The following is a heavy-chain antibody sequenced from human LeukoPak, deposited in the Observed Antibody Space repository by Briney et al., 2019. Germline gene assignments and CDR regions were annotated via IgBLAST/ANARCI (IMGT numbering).Heavy chain of an antibody. Sequence: GGSLRLSCAASGFTFSYYGMHWVRQAPGKGLEWVGFVRFDGNEKYYADSVKGRFTISRDTPRNTLYLQMNSLRAEDTAVYYCAKDLMRDRWFGESWGQGTLVTVSS. J-gene: IGHJ1*01. D-gene: IGHD3-10*01. V-gene: IGHV3-30*02. CDR1: GFTFSYYG. CDR2: VRFDGNEK. CDR3: AKDLMRDRWFGES.